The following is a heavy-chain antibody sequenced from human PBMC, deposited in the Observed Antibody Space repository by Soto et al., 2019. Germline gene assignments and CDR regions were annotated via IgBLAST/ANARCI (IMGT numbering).Heavy chain of an antibody. V-gene: IGHV4-61*01. Sequence: LSLTCVVSGDSVSSDNYYWTWIRQPPGKGLEWIGYIYSSGSTNYNPSLKSRVSISVDTSRNQFSLKLTSVTAADTAVYYCARDIRGYSRAFDYWGQGTLVTVSS. CDR1: GDSVSSDNYY. CDR3: ARDIRGYSRAFDY. CDR2: IYSSGST. J-gene: IGHJ4*02. D-gene: IGHD5-18*01.